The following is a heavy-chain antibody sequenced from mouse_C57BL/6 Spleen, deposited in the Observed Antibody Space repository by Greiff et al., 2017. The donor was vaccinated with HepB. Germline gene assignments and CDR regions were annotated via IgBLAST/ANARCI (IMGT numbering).Heavy chain of an antibody. CDR3: AREGITTAFDY. D-gene: IGHD1-2*01. Sequence: DVKLVESEGGLVQPGSSMKLSCTASGFTFSDYYMAWVRQVPEKGLEWVANINYDGSSTYYLDSLKSRFIISRDNAKNILYLQMSSLKSEDTATYYCAREGITTAFDYWGQGTTLTVSS. V-gene: IGHV5-16*01. J-gene: IGHJ2*01. CDR1: GFTFSDYY. CDR2: INYDGSST.